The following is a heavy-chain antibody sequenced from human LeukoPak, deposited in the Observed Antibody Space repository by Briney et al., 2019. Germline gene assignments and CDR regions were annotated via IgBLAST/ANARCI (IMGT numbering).Heavy chain of an antibody. CDR1: GFTFSSYS. CDR3: AREQSSSSGFDY. Sequence: GESLRLSCAASGFTFSSYSMNWVRQPPGKGLEWVSSISSSSSYIYYADSVKGRFTISRDNAKNSLYLQMNSLRAEDTAVYYCAREQSSSSGFDYWGQGTLVTVSS. J-gene: IGHJ4*02. CDR2: ISSSSSYI. D-gene: IGHD6-13*01. V-gene: IGHV3-21*01.